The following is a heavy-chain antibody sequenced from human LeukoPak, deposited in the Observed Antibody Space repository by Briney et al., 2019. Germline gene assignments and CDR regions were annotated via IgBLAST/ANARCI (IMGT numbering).Heavy chain of an antibody. V-gene: IGHV3-21*01. J-gene: IGHJ4*02. CDR3: ARDSYNWNDGGADY. CDR2: ISSSSDYI. D-gene: IGHD1-20*01. Sequence: GGSLRLSCAASGFTFSSFTMNWVRQAPGKGLEWVSSISSSSDYIYYADSVKGRFTISRDNAKNSLYLQMNSLRAEDTAVYYCARDSYNWNDGGADYWCQGTLVTVSS. CDR1: GFTFSSFT.